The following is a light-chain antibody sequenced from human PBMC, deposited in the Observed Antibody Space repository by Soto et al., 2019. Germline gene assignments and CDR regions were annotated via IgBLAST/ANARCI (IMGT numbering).Light chain of an antibody. J-gene: IGKJ5*01. CDR3: QQRSNWPPEIT. V-gene: IGKV3-11*01. Sequence: EIVLTQSPANLSLSPGERATLSCRASQSVSSYLAWYQQKPGQAPRLLIYDASNRATGIPARFSGSGSGTDFTLTISSLEPEDFAFYYCQQRSNWPPEITFGQGTRLEIK. CDR1: QSVSSY. CDR2: DAS.